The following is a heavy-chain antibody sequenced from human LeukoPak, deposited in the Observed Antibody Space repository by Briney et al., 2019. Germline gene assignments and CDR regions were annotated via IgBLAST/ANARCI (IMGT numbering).Heavy chain of an antibody. V-gene: IGHV4-4*07. J-gene: IGHJ3*02. CDR3: ARGERRVRGVISEDAFDI. Sequence: TASETLSLTCTASGGSISSYYWSWIRQPAGKGLEWIGRIYTSGSTKDNPSLKSRVTMSVDTSKNQFSLKLSSVTAADTAVYYCARGERRVRGVISEDAFDIWGQGTMVTVSS. CDR1: GGSISSYY. CDR2: IYTSGST. D-gene: IGHD3-10*01.